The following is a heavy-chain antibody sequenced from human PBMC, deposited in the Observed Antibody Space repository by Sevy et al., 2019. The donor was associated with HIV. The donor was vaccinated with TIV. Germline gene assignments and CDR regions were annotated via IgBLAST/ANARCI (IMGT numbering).Heavy chain of an antibody. CDR2: AKRKSDGGSI. V-gene: IGHV3-15*01. CDR3: ATVLGAGAAGAFEI. Sequence: GGSLRLSCAGSGFSFKNVWMTWVRQTPGKGLEWVGHAKRKSDGGSIDYGSPVNGRVTISRDDTKDMCYLQMSSLKTEDTGVYYCATVLGAGAAGAFEIWGQGTMVTVSS. D-gene: IGHD1-26*01. CDR1: GFSFKNVW. J-gene: IGHJ3*02.